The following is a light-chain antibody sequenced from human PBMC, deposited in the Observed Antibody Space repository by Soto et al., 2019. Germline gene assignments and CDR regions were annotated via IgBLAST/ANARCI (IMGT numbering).Light chain of an antibody. Sequence: DIQMTQSASTLSASVGDRVTITWRASQSVSIWLAWYQQKPGKAPNLLIYKASSLQSGVPSRFSGSGSGTEFTLTISGLQPEDSATYYCQQHHEYATWTFGQGTKVDIK. V-gene: IGKV1-5*03. J-gene: IGKJ1*01. CDR1: QSVSIW. CDR3: QQHHEYATWT. CDR2: KAS.